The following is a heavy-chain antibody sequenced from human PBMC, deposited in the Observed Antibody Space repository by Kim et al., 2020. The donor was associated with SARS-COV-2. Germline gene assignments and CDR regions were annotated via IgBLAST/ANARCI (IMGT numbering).Heavy chain of an antibody. D-gene: IGHD6-6*01. J-gene: IGHJ3*02. Sequence: SLKGRVTISVDTSKNQFSLKLSSVTAADTAVYYCARDQTGSSSGAGAFDIWGQGTMVTVSS. CDR3: ARDQTGSSSGAGAFDI. V-gene: IGHV4-31*02.